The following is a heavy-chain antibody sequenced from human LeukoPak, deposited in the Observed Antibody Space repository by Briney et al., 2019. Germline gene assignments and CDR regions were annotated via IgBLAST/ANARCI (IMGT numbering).Heavy chain of an antibody. V-gene: IGHV4-59*08. CDR3: ARHVGGYNGETFVGDWYFDL. Sequence: PSQTLSLTCTVTGDSINAYYWSWVRHPPGMGLEWIGYFYSSWSSNYNPSLKSRVTMSKDTSKNQFSLKLTSVSAADTAIYYCARHVGGYNGETFVGDWYFDLWGRGTLVAVSS. J-gene: IGHJ2*01. CDR1: GDSINAYY. CDR2: FYSSWSS. D-gene: IGHD5-18*01.